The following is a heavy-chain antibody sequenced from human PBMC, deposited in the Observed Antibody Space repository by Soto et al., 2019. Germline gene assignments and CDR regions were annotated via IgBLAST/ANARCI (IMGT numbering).Heavy chain of an antibody. CDR2: IYYSGST. CDR1: GGSISSGDYY. J-gene: IGHJ6*02. V-gene: IGHV4-30-4*01. Sequence: LSLTCTVSGGSISSGDYYWSWIRQPPGKGLEWIGYIYYSGSTYYNPSLKSRVTISVDTSKNQFSLKLSSVTAADTAVYYCAGDNIVVVPAAIYYYYGMDVWGQGTTVTVSS. D-gene: IGHD2-2*01. CDR3: AGDNIVVVPAAIYYYYGMDV.